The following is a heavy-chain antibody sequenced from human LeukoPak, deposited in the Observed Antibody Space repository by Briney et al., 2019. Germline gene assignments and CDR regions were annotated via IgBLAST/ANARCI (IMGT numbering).Heavy chain of an antibody. V-gene: IGHV4-59*01. Sequence: KTSETLSLTCSVSGGSISYYWSWIRQPPGKGLEWIGYIYYSGSTNYNPSLKSRVTMSVDTSKSQFSLKLSSVTAADTAVYYCAKSNGYGLVDIWGQGTMVTVSS. CDR3: AKSNGYGLVDI. J-gene: IGHJ3*02. CDR1: GGSISYY. CDR2: IYYSGST. D-gene: IGHD3-10*01.